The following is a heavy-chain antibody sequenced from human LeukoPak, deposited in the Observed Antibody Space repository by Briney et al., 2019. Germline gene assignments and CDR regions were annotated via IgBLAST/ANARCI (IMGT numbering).Heavy chain of an antibody. CDR2: IYYSGST. V-gene: IGHV4-59*01. D-gene: IGHD3-22*01. Sequence: SETLSLTCTVSGGSISSYYCSWIRQPPGKGLEWIGYIYYSGSTNYNPSLKSRVTISVDTSKNQFSLKLSSVTAADTAVYYCARGFGDYYDSSGPSPYGYWGQGTLVTVSS. J-gene: IGHJ4*02. CDR3: ARGFGDYYDSSGPSPYGY. CDR1: GGSISSYY.